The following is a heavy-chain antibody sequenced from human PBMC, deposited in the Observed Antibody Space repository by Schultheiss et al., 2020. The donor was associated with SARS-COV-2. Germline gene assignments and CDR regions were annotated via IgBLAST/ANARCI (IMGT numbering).Heavy chain of an antibody. D-gene: IGHD3-10*01. J-gene: IGHJ4*02. CDR3: VRDRGFGAFDS. Sequence: GGSLRLSCAASGFTFTNYGLHWVRQTPGRGLVWVSAISGSGGSTYYADSVKGRFTISRDNAKSSVFLQMDSLRGDDTGVFYCVRDRGFGAFDSWGQGTLVTVSS. V-gene: IGHV3-21*01. CDR2: ISGSGGST. CDR1: GFTFTNYG.